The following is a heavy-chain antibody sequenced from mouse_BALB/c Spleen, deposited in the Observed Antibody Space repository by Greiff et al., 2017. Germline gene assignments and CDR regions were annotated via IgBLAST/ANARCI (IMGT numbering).Heavy chain of an antibody. CDR1: GYTFTSYT. J-gene: IGHJ2*01. CDR3: ARNGLYYFDY. V-gene: IGHV1-4*01. Sequence: VKVVESGAELARPGASVKMSCKASGYTFTSYTMHWVKQRPGQGLEWIGYINPSSGYTNYNQKFKDKATLTADKSSSTAYMQLSSLTSEDSAVYYCARNGLYYFDYWGQGTTLTVSS. CDR2: INPSSGYT.